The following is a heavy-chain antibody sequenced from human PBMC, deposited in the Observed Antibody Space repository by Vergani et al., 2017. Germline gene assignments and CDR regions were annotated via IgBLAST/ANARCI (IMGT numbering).Heavy chain of an antibody. CDR2: IYYSGIT. J-gene: IGHJ4*02. CDR1: GGPTSSSSYY. V-gene: IGHV4-39*01. D-gene: IGHD5-18*01. Sequence: QLQLQESGPGLVKPSETLSPTGTVLGGPTSSSSYYWGWIRQPPGKGLEWIGSIYYSGITYYNPSLKSRVTISVDTSKNQFSLQLSSATAADTAVYYCARRLLRGYSYGSFDYWGQGTLVTVSS. CDR3: ARRLLRGYSYGSFDY.